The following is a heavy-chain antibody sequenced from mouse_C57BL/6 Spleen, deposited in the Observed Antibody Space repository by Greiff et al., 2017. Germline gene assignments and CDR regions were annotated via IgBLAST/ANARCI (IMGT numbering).Heavy chain of an antibody. Sequence: QVQLQQSGAELVRPGASVTLSCKASGYTFTDYEMHWVKQTPVHGLEWIGAIDPETGGTAYNQKFKGKAILTADKSSSTAYMELRSLTSEDSAVYYCTSRGNYVLYYLDYWGQGTSLTVSS. CDR1: GYTFTDYE. J-gene: IGHJ2*02. D-gene: IGHD2-1*01. CDR3: TSRGNYVLYYLDY. CDR2: IDPETGGT. V-gene: IGHV1-15*01.